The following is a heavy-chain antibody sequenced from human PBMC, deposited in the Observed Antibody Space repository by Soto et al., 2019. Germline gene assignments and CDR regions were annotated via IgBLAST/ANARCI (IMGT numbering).Heavy chain of an antibody. Sequence: QVQLVQSGAEAKKPGSSVKVSCKASGGTFSSYAISWVRQAPGQGLEWMGGIIPIFGTANYAQKFQGRVTITADESTSTAYMELSSPRSEDSAVYYCARVGGYNWNDRGFGLNYWGQGTLVTVSS. J-gene: IGHJ4*02. CDR3: ARVGGYNWNDRGFGLNY. CDR1: GGTFSSYA. CDR2: IIPIFGTA. D-gene: IGHD1-1*01. V-gene: IGHV1-69*01.